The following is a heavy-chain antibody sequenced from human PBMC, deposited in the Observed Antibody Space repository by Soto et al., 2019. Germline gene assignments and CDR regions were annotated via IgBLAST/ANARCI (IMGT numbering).Heavy chain of an antibody. D-gene: IGHD5-12*01. Sequence: SETLSLTCTVSGGSISSSSYYWGWIRQPPGKGLEWIGSIYYSGSTYYNPSLKSRVTISVDTSKNQFSLKLSSVTAADTAVYYCARIGSGYDLVDDWGQGTLVTVSS. J-gene: IGHJ4*02. CDR2: IYYSGST. CDR3: ARIGSGYDLVDD. V-gene: IGHV4-39*01. CDR1: GGSISSSSYY.